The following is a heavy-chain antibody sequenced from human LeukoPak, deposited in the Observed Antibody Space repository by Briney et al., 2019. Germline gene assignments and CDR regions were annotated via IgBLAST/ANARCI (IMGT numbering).Heavy chain of an antibody. Sequence: GGSLRLSCAASGFTFDDYGMSWVRQAPGKGQEWVSGINWNGGSTGYADSVKGRFTISRDNAKNSLYLQMNSLRAEDTALYYCARDRIGRVTPDFDYWGQGTLVTVSS. D-gene: IGHD5-18*01. CDR2: INWNGGST. V-gene: IGHV3-20*04. CDR3: ARDRIGRVTPDFDY. CDR1: GFTFDDYG. J-gene: IGHJ4*02.